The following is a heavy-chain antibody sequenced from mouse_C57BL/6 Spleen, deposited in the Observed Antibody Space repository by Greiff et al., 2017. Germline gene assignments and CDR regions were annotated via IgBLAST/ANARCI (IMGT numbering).Heavy chain of an antibody. CDR1: GYTFTGYW. CDR2: ILPGSGST. D-gene: IGHD3-2*02. CDR3: ARWDSSGYDFDY. Sequence: QVQLQQSGAELMKPGASVKLSCKATGYTFTGYWIEWVKQRPGHGLEWIGEILPGSGSTNYHEKFKGKATFTADTSSNTAYMQLSSLTTEDSAIYYCARWDSSGYDFDYWGQGTTLTVSS. J-gene: IGHJ2*01. V-gene: IGHV1-9*01.